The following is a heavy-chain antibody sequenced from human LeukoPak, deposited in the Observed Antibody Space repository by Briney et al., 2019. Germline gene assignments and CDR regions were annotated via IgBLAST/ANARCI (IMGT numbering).Heavy chain of an antibody. CDR1: GFTVSSNY. CDR3: ARGSGVTMIVDSFDY. D-gene: IGHD3-22*01. Sequence: GGSLRLSCAASGFTVSSNYMSWVRQAPGKGLEWVSVIYSGGSTYYADSVKGRFTISRDNSKNTLYLQMNSLRAEDTAVYFCARGSGVTMIVDSFDYWGQGTLVTVSS. J-gene: IGHJ4*02. V-gene: IGHV3-66*01. CDR2: IYSGGST.